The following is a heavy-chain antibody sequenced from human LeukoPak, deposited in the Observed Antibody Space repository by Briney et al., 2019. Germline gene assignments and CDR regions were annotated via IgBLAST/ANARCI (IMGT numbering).Heavy chain of an antibody. CDR3: AREVGSGWFYYYYGMDV. J-gene: IGHJ6*02. D-gene: IGHD6-19*01. CDR1: GYTFTSYD. V-gene: IGHV1-8*01. CDR2: MNPNSGNT. Sequence: ASVKVSCKASGYTFTSYDINWVRQATGQGLEWMGWMNPNSGNTGYAQKFQGRVTMTRNTSISTAYMELSSLRSEDTAVYSCAREVGSGWFYYYYGMDVWGQGTTVTVSS.